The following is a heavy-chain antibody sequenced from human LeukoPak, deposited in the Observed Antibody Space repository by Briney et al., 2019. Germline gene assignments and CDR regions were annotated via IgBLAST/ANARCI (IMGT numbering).Heavy chain of an antibody. V-gene: IGHV4-59*12. Sequence: ETLSLTCTVSGGSISSYYWSWIRQPPGKGLEWIGYIYYSGSTNYNPSLKSRVTISVDTSKSQISLKLTSVTGADTAVYYCAGERGHDYSSGWYKTNHFDNWGQGIRVIVSS. CDR3: AGERGHDYSSGWYKTNHFDN. J-gene: IGHJ4*02. CDR2: IYYSGST. CDR1: GGSISSYY. D-gene: IGHD6-13*01.